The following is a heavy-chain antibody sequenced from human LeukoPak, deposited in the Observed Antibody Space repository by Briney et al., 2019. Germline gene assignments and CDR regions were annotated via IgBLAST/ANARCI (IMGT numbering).Heavy chain of an antibody. CDR1: GYTFTGYY. Sequence: VASVKVSCKASGYTFTGYYMRWVRQAPGQGLEWMGWINPNSGGTNYAQKFQGRVTMTRDTSISTAYMELSRLRSDDTAVYYCARGPSGYWHYDFWSGYYTFDYWGQGTLVTVSS. CDR3: ARGPSGYWHYDFWSGYYTFDY. CDR2: INPNSGGT. J-gene: IGHJ4*02. V-gene: IGHV1-2*02. D-gene: IGHD3-3*01.